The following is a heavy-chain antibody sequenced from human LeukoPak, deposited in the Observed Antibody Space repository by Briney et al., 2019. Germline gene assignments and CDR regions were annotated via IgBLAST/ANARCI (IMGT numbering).Heavy chain of an antibody. CDR3: ANGNSIRGYYYYMDV. J-gene: IGHJ6*03. V-gene: IGHV3-13*01. CDR1: GFTFSSYD. Sequence: GGSLRLSCAASGFTFSSYDIHWVRQATGKGLEWVSGIGTAGEIYYPGSVKGRFTISRDNAKNSLYLQMNSLRAEDTAVYYCANGNSIRGYYYYMDVWGKGTTVTVSS. CDR2: IGTAGEI. D-gene: IGHD4-23*01.